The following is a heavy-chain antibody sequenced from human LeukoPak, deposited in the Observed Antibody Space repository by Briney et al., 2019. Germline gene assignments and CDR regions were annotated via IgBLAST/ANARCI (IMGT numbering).Heavy chain of an antibody. D-gene: IGHD6-6*01. CDR3: ARDYRSSAAFDI. Sequence: GGSLRLSCAASGFTFSNYAMSWVRQAPGKGLEWVSAISGSGGNTYYADSVKGRFTISRDSSKNTLYLQMNSLRAEDTAVYYCARDYRSSAAFDIWGQGTMVTVSS. CDR2: ISGSGGNT. J-gene: IGHJ3*02. V-gene: IGHV3-23*01. CDR1: GFTFSNYA.